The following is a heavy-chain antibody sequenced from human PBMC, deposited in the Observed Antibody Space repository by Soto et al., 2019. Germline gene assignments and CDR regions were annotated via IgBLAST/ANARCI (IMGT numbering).Heavy chain of an antibody. CDR1: GFTFTGYY. CDR2: IKSDGGDP. Sequence: ASVKVSCKASGFTFTGYYIHWVRQAPGQGLEWMGWIKSDGGDPKYAQKFQDRVTMTRDTSMNTVYMELSSLRSDDSAVYYCARDERSYGEPPFDYWVQGTLVTVSS. J-gene: IGHJ4*02. V-gene: IGHV1-2*02. CDR3: ARDERSYGEPPFDY. D-gene: IGHD3-16*01.